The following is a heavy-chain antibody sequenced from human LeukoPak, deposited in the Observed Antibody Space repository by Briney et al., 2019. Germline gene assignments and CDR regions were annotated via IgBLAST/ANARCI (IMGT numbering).Heavy chain of an antibody. D-gene: IGHD6-13*01. Sequence: ASVKVSCKASGYTFTSYGISWVRQAPGQGLEWMGWISAYNGNTNYAQKLQGRVTMTTDTSTSTAYMELRSLRSDDTAVDYCARDRPPGTYYYYYMDVWGKGTTVTVSS. CDR2: ISAYNGNT. V-gene: IGHV1-18*01. CDR1: GYTFTSYG. J-gene: IGHJ6*03. CDR3: ARDRPPGTYYYYYMDV.